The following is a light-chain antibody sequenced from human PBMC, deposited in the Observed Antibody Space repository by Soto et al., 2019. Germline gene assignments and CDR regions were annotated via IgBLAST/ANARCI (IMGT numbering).Light chain of an antibody. V-gene: IGKV4-1*01. CDR1: QSVLYSTNNKNY. J-gene: IGKJ4*01. CDR2: WGS. Sequence: DFVMTQSPDSLAVSLGESATINCKSSQSVLYSTNNKNYLAWYQQKPGQPPKLLIYWGSTRESGVPDRFSGSGSGTDLSLTISSLQDEDVAISLCQPYYTNPFPFGGGTKVEIK. CDR3: QPYYTNPFP.